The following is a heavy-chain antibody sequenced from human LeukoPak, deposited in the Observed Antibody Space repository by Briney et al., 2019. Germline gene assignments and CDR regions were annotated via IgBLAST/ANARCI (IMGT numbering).Heavy chain of an antibody. CDR3: ARLLITVYHYYYMDV. D-gene: IGHD3-22*01. J-gene: IGHJ6*03. CDR1: GFTFSSYS. Sequence: GGSLRLSCAASGFTFSSYSMNWVRQAPGKGLEWVSYISSSSSTIYYADSVKGRFTISRDKAKNSLYLQMNSLRAEDTAVYYCARLLITVYHYYYMDVWGKGTTVTVSS. V-gene: IGHV3-48*01. CDR2: ISSSSSTI.